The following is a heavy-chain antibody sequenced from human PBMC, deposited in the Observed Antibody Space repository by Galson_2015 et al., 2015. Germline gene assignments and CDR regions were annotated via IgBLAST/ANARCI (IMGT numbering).Heavy chain of an antibody. Sequence: SLRLSCAASGFTFSSSGFPFSSYAMSWVRQAPGKGLEWVSVIYSGGSTYYADSVKGRFTISRDNSKNTLYLQMNSLRAEDTAVYYCAREDYDYSNYGGGIPSYGMDVWGQGTTVTVSS. J-gene: IGHJ6*02. CDR1: GFTFSSSGFPFSSYA. D-gene: IGHD4-11*01. CDR3: AREDYDYSNYGGGIPSYGMDV. V-gene: IGHV3-53*01. CDR2: IYSGGST.